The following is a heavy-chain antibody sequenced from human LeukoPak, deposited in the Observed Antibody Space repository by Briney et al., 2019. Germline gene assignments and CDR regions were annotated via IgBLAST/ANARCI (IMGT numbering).Heavy chain of an antibody. CDR1: GFTFSSYG. Sequence: GGSLRLCCAAPGFTFSSYGMHWVRQAPGKVLELVAAISYEGSNKYYAGSVKGRFPISRDTSKDTLYLQINSLRAEDTAVYYCAKENGNYGSGSYPLPFDYWGQGTLVTVSS. V-gene: IGHV3-30*18. J-gene: IGHJ4*02. D-gene: IGHD3-10*01. CDR3: AKENGNYGSGSYPLPFDY. CDR2: ISYEGSNK.